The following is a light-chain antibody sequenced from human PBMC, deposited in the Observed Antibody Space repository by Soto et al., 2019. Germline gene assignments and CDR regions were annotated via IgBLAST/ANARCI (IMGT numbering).Light chain of an antibody. CDR2: DNY. V-gene: IGLV1-51*01. J-gene: IGLJ1*01. CDR1: SSNIGNDY. CDR3: GTWDSIVSAYV. Sequence: QSVLTQPPSVSAAPGQKVTISCSGSSSNIGNDYVSWYQQLPGTAPKLLIYDNYKRPSGIPDRFSGSTSGTSGTLGITGLQTGDEADYYCGTWDSIVSAYVSGTGTKLTVL.